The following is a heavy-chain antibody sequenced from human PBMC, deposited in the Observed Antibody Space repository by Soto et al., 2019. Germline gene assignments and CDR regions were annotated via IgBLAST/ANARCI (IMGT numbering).Heavy chain of an antibody. J-gene: IGHJ4*02. CDR3: ARVDSSSTAATGFDY. CDR1: GFTFSSFG. V-gene: IGHV3-33*01. D-gene: IGHD6-25*01. Sequence: GGSLRLSCAASGFTFSSFGMHCFRHSPVKGLEWVALIWYDGSNKYYADSVKGRFTISRDNSKNTLYLQMNSLRAEDTAMYYCARVDSSSTAATGFDYWGQGALVTVSS. CDR2: IWYDGSNK.